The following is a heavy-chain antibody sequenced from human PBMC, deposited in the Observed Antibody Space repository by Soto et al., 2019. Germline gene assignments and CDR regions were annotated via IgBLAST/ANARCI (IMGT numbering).Heavy chain of an antibody. Sequence: GASVEVSCKASGYTFTVYYIHWGPEAPGEGLEWMVWINPNVGRTNYAQKFQGRVTMTRDTSISTAYMELSRLRSDDTAVYHCARGRWNDAAFDIWGQGTMLT. CDR2: INPNVGRT. J-gene: IGHJ3*02. CDR1: GYTFTVYY. V-gene: IGHV1-2*02. CDR3: ARGRWNDAAFDI. D-gene: IGHD1-1*01.